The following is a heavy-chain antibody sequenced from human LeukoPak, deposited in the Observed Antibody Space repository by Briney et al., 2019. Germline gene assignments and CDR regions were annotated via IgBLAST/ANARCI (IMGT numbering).Heavy chain of an antibody. Sequence: PGGSLRLSCVASGFILSTYGMSWVRRPPEKGLEWVSTITAGGGSTYYADSVKGRFAISRDNSKNTLYLQMNSLRAEDTAIYYCVKGRYCGGTSCSYFDCWGQGTLVTFSS. D-gene: IGHD2-2*01. CDR3: VKGRYCGGTSCSYFDC. CDR2: ITAGGGST. CDR1: GFILSTYG. J-gene: IGHJ4*02. V-gene: IGHV3-23*01.